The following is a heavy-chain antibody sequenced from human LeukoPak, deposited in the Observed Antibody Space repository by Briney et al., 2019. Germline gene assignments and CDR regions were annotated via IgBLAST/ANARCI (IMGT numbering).Heavy chain of an antibody. CDR1: GDSISSSY. V-gene: IGHV4-59*01. CDR3: SRGRAAAFDV. Sequence: SEALSLTCTVSGDSISSSYWNWIRQPPGKGLEWIGYIYYTGSTNYNPSLRSRVTISVDTSKNQVSLMLSSVTAADTAVYYCSRGRAAAFDVWGQGTMVTVSS. CDR2: IYYTGST. J-gene: IGHJ3*01. D-gene: IGHD5-12*01.